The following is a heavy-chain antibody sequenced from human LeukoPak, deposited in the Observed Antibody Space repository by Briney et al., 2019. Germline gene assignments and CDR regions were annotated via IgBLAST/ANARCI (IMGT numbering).Heavy chain of an antibody. V-gene: IGHV3-53*01. D-gene: IGHD3-3*02. CDR2: IYSSGST. Sequence: GGSLRLSCEASGFTFSGNWISWVRQAPGQGLEWVSLIYSSGSTFYADSVQGRFTVSRDNSKNTLYLQMNSLRAEDTAMYYCARDSSSFPNYFDFWGQGTLVTVSS. CDR1: GFTFSGNW. CDR3: ARDSSSFPNYFDF. J-gene: IGHJ4*02.